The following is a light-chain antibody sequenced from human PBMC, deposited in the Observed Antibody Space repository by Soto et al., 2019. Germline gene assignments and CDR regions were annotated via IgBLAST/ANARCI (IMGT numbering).Light chain of an antibody. CDR1: QSISSW. V-gene: IGKV1-5*01. J-gene: IGKJ1*01. CDR2: DAS. CDR3: QQYNSYAWT. Sequence: DIQMTQSPSTLSASVGDRVTITCRASQSISSWLAWYQQKPGKAPKLLIYDASSFESGVPSRFSGSGSGTEFTLTISSLQPDDFATDYCQQYNSYAWTFGQGTKVEIK.